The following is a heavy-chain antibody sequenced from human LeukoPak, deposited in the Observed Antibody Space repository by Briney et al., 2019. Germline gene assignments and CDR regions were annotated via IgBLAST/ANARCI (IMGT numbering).Heavy chain of an antibody. J-gene: IGHJ4*02. CDR2: IYYSGST. CDR3: ARGIGIAVAQWRVLFDY. V-gene: IGHV4-59*01. CDR1: GGSISSYY. Sequence: SETLSLTCTVSGGSISSYYWSWIRQPPGKGLEWIGHIYYSGSTNYNPSLKSRVTISVDTSKNQFSLKLSSVTAADTAVYYCARGIGIAVAQWRVLFDYWGQGTLVTVSS. D-gene: IGHD6-19*01.